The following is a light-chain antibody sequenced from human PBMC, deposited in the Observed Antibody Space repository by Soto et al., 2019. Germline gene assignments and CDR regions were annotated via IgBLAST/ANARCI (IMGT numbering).Light chain of an antibody. J-gene: IGKJ5*01. CDR2: DAS. CDR3: QQRANWSIT. CDR1: QSLSSY. V-gene: IGKV3-11*01. Sequence: EIVLTQSPGTLSLSSWRRTKRSCRASQSLSSYLAWYQQKPGQAPRLLIYDASERATGIPARFSGGGSETDFTLTISSLEPEDFGVYYCQQRANWSITFGQGTRLEI.